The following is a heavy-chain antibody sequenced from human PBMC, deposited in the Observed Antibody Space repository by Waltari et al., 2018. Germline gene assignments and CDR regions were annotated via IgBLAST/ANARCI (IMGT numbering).Heavy chain of an antibody. CDR3: AGGTGEEEL. V-gene: IGHV3-7*04. CDR2: IKQDGSEK. Sequence: VQLVESGGGLVQPGGSLRLSCSASGLTFSSYWMSWVRQAPGKGLEWVANIKQDGSEKYYVDSVKGRFTISRDNAKNSLYLQMNSLRAEDTAVYYCAGGTGEEELWGQGTLVTVSS. J-gene: IGHJ4*02. CDR1: GLTFSSYW. D-gene: IGHD7-27*01.